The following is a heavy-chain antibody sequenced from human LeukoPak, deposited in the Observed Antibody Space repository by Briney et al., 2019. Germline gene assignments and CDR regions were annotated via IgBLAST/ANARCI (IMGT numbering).Heavy chain of an antibody. J-gene: IGHJ6*02. CDR2: IYSGGST. V-gene: IGHV3-66*01. CDR1: GFTFSNIF. D-gene: IGHD2-2*01. Sequence: GGSLRLSCAASGFTFSNIFMNWVRQAPGKGLEWVSIIYSGGSTYYADSVKGRFTISRDNSKNTLDLQMNSLRAEDTAVYYCARMPFSRNDYYGLDVWGQGTTVTVSS. CDR3: ARMPFSRNDYYGLDV.